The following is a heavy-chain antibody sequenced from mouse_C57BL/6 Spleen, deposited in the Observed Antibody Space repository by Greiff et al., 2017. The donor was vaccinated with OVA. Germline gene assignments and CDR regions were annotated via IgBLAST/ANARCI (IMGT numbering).Heavy chain of an antibody. CDR2: IYPGDGDT. D-gene: IGHD2-4*01. CDR3: ARSIYYDYEGAWFAY. CDR1: GYAFSSSW. J-gene: IGHJ3*01. Sequence: QVQLQQSGPELVKPGASVKISCKASGYAFSSSWMNWVKQRPGTGLEWIGRIYPGDGDTNYNGKFKGKATLTADKSSSTAYMQLSSLTSEDSAVYFCARSIYYDYEGAWFAYWGQGTLVTVSA. V-gene: IGHV1-82*01.